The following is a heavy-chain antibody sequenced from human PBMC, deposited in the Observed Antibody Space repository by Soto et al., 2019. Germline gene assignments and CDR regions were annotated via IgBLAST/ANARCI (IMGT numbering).Heavy chain of an antibody. CDR1: GFTFSSYG. V-gene: IGHV3-33*01. CDR3: ARDRYSSGWYDFDY. J-gene: IGHJ4*02. D-gene: IGHD6-19*01. CDR2: IWYDGSNN. Sequence: QVQLVESGGGVVQPGRSLRLSCAASGFTFSSYGMHWVREAPGKGLEWVAVIWYDGSNNYYADSVKGRFTISRDNSKNTLYRHRNSLRAEDQAVYYCARDRYSSGWYDFDYWGQGTLVTVSS.